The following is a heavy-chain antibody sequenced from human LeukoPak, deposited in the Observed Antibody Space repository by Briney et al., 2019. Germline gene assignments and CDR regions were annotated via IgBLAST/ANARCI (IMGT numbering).Heavy chain of an antibody. D-gene: IGHD4-17*01. CDR1: GFTFSSYS. J-gene: IGHJ5*02. V-gene: IGHV3-21*01. CDR3: GGLAGPSGLRSVHL. CDR2: ISSSGSFI. Sequence: PGGSLRLSCAASGFTFSSYSMNWVRQAPGQGLEWVSSISSSGSFIYYADSVKGRFTISRDNAKNSLYLQMNSLRAEDTAVYYWGGLAGPSGLRSVHLWGQGTLVTVSS.